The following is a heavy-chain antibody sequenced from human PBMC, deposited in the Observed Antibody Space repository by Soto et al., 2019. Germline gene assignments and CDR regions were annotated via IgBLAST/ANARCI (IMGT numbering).Heavy chain of an antibody. J-gene: IGHJ5*02. D-gene: IGHD2-2*01. V-gene: IGHV4-61*01. CDR3: ARGTSSALRAENWFDP. CDR2: IYYSGST. Sequence: SETLSLTCTVSGGSVSSGSYYWSWIRQPPGKGLEWIGYIYYSGSTNYNPSLKSRVTISVDTSKNQFSLKLSSVTAAETAVYYCARGTSSALRAENWFDPWGQGTLVTVSS. CDR1: GGSVSSGSYY.